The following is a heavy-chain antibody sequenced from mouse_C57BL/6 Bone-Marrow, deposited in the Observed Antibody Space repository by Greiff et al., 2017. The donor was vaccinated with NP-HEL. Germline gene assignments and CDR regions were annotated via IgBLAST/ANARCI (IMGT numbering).Heavy chain of an antibody. CDR3: RNYGNYRVWFAY. V-gene: IGHV1-15*01. CDR1: GYTFTDYE. J-gene: IGHJ3*01. CDR2: IDPEDGGT. Sequence: VQLQQSGAELVRPGASVTLSCKASGYTFTDYEMHWVKQTPVHGLEWIGAIDPEDGGTAYNQKFKGKAILTADKSSSTAYMELRSLTSEDAAVYYGRNYGNYRVWFAYWGKGTLVTVSA. D-gene: IGHD2-1*01.